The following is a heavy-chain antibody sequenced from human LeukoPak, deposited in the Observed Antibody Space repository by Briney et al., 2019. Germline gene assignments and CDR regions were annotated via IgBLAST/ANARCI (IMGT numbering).Heavy chain of an antibody. CDR1: GFAFHNYA. Sequence: PGGSLRLSCVGSGFAFHNYAMHWVRRPPGKGLEWIGYIYYSGSTNYNPSLKSRVTISVDASKNQFSLKLSSVTAADTAVYYCARRRSMLYYYYMDVWGKGTTVTVSS. D-gene: IGHD2-8*01. J-gene: IGHJ6*03. V-gene: IGHV4-59*01. CDR2: IYYSGST. CDR3: ARRRSMLYYYYMDV.